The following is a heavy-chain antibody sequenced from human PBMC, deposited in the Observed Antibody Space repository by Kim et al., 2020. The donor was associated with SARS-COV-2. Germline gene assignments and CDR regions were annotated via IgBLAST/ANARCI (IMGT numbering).Heavy chain of an antibody. CDR3: AKLRCSGGSCRDY. J-gene: IGHJ4*02. D-gene: IGHD2-15*01. CDR1: GFTFSSYA. CDR2: ISGSGGST. V-gene: IGHV3-23*01. Sequence: GGSLRLSCASSGFTFSSYAMSWVRQAPGKGLEWVSAISGSGGSTYYADSVKGRFTISRDNSKNTLYLQMNSLRAEDTAVYYCAKLRCSGGSCRDYWGQGTLVTVSS.